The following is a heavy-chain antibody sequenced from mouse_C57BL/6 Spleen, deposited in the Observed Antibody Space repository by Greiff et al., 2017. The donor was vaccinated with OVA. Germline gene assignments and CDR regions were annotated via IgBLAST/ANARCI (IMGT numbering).Heavy chain of an antibody. Sequence: VQVVESGAELARPGASVKLSCKASGYTFTSYGISWVKQRTGQGLEWIGEIYPRSGNTYYNEKFKGKATLTADKSSSTAYMELRSLTSEDSAVYFCARSDYEGMDYWGQGTSVTVSS. J-gene: IGHJ4*01. CDR3: ARSDYEGMDY. D-gene: IGHD2-4*01. V-gene: IGHV1-81*01. CDR2: IYPRSGNT. CDR1: GYTFTSYG.